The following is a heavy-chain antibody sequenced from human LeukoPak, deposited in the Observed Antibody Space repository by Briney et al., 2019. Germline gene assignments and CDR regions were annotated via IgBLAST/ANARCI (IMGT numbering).Heavy chain of an antibody. V-gene: IGHV4-59*01. D-gene: IGHD3-9*01. CDR1: GGSISSYY. Sequence: SETLSLTCTVSGGSISSYYWSWIRQPPGKGLEWIGYIYYSGSTNYNPSLKSRVTISVDTSKNQFSLKLSSVTAADTAVYYCARSDYYDILTGYYTGRGPYYYYGMDVWGKGTTVTVSS. J-gene: IGHJ6*04. CDR3: ARSDYYDILTGYYTGRGPYYYYGMDV. CDR2: IYYSGST.